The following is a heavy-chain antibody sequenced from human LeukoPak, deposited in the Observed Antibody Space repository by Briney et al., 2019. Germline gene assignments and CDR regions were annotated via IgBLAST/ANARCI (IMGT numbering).Heavy chain of an antibody. V-gene: IGHV4-39*07. Sequence: KPSETLSLTCTVSGGSISSSSYFWGWIRQPPGKGLEWIGSINYSGSTYDNPSLKSRVTTSVDASNNQFSLKLSSVTAADTAVYYCARGVVPAAIWQNWFDPWGQGTLVIVSS. CDR2: INYSGST. D-gene: IGHD2-2*01. J-gene: IGHJ5*02. CDR1: GGSISSSSYF. CDR3: ARGVVPAAIWQNWFDP.